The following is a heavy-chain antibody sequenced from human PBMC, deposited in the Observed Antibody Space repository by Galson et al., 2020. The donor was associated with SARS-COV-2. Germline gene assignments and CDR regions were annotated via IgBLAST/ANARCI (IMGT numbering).Heavy chain of an antibody. J-gene: IGHJ6*02. CDR1: GFTFSRSA. V-gene: IGHV3-64D*06. CDR3: VKRPGDRPQYYYGVDV. CDR2: IGSNGAAT. Sequence: GESLKISCSGSGFTFSRSAMYWVRQPPGKGLEYVSAIGSNGAATNYADSVKGRFTISRDNSKNTLYLQIRSLRPEDTAVYYCVKRPGDRPQYYYGVDVWGQGTTVTVSS.